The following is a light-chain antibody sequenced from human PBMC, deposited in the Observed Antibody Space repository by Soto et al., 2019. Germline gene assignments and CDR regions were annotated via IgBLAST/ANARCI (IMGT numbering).Light chain of an antibody. CDR3: QQRSNWPPKYT. V-gene: IGKV3-11*01. J-gene: IGKJ2*01. CDR2: DAS. Sequence: EIVLTQSPATVSLSPGERATLSCRASQSISSYLAWYQQKPGQAPRLLIYDASNRATGIPARLSGSGSGTDFTLTIISLEPADFAVYYCQQRSNWPPKYTFGQGTKLEIK. CDR1: QSISSY.